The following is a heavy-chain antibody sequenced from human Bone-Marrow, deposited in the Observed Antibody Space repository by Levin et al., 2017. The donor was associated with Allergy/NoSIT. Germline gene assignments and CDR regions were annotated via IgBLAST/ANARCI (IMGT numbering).Heavy chain of an antibody. CDR1: GFTFSSYA. Sequence: GESLKISCAASGFTFSSYAMHWVRQAPGKGLEWVAVISYDGSNKYYADSVKGRFTISRDNSKNTLYLQMNSLRAEDTAVYYCARAKAVAGTGWFDPWGQGTLVTVSS. D-gene: IGHD6-19*01. CDR3: ARAKAVAGTGWFDP. V-gene: IGHV3-30*04. CDR2: ISYDGSNK. J-gene: IGHJ5*02.